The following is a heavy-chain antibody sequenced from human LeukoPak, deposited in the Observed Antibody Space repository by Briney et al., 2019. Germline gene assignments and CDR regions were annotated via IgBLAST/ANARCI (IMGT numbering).Heavy chain of an antibody. CDR1: GFTFSSHE. CDR2: ISSSGSTI. V-gene: IGHV3-48*03. J-gene: IGHJ4*02. D-gene: IGHD1-26*01. CDR3: AREGLIEGISFDY. Sequence: PGGSLRLSCAASGFTFSSHEMNWVRQAPGKGLEWVSYISSSGSTIYYADSVKGRFTISRDNAKNSLYLQMNSLRAEDTAVFYCAREGLIEGISFDYWGQGTLVTVSS.